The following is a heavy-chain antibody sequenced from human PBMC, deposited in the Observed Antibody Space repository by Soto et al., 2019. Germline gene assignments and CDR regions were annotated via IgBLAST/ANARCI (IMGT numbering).Heavy chain of an antibody. J-gene: IGHJ4*02. CDR3: AGGEYRIFDY. CDR2: INWDDYK. CDR1: GFSISTSGVG. Sequence: QITLKESGPTLVKPTQTLTLTCTFSGFSISTSGVGVGWFSEPPGKALEWLALINWDDYKRYSPSLKSRLTITKDTSKNLVVLKMTNMYPVDTATYYCAGGEYRIFDYWGQGTLVTVSS. V-gene: IGHV2-5*02. D-gene: IGHD3-10*01.